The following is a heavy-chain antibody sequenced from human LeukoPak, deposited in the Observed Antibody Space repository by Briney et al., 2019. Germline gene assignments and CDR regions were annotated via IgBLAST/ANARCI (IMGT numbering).Heavy chain of an antibody. V-gene: IGHV1-69*13. CDR1: GGTFSSYA. D-gene: IGHD5-18*01. J-gene: IGHJ5*02. Sequence: SVKVSCKASGGTFSSYAINWVRQAPGQGLEWMGEIIPIFRTSNYAQKFQGRVTITADESTSTAYMELSSLRSEDTAFYYCASARATAMEDNWFDPWGQGTLVTVSS. CDR2: IIPIFRTS. CDR3: ASARATAMEDNWFDP.